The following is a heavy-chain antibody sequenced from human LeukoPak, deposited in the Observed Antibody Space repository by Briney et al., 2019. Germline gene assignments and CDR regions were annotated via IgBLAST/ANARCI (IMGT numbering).Heavy chain of an antibody. V-gene: IGHV3-30*02. CDR2: IRYDGTNK. J-gene: IGHJ3*02. CDR1: GFIFSSYG. D-gene: IGHD6-19*01. Sequence: GGSLRLSCAASGFIFSSYGVHWVRQAPGKGLEWVAFIRYDGTNKYYADSVKGRFTISRDDSKNTLYLQMSSLRAEDTAVYYCAKEKSSGWHDAFDIGGQGTTVTVSS. CDR3: AKEKSSGWHDAFDI.